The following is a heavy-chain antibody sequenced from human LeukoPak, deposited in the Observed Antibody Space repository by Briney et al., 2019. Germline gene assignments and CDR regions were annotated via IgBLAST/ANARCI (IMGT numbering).Heavy chain of an antibody. J-gene: IGHJ6*03. CDR1: GGSISSSNW. V-gene: IGHV4-4*02. D-gene: IGHD5-12*01. Sequence: PSGTLSLTCAVSGGSISSSNWWSWIRQPPGKGLEWIGEIYHSGSTNHNPSLKSRVTISVDTSKNQFSLKLSSVTAADTAVYYCARVVYSGYDFRGAMDVWGKGTTVTVSS. CDR3: ARVVYSGYDFRGAMDV. CDR2: IYHSGST.